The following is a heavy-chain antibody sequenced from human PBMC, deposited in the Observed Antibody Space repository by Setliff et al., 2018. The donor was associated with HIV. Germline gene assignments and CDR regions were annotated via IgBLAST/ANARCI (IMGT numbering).Heavy chain of an antibody. J-gene: IGHJ3*02. CDR2: IYTSGST. V-gene: IGHV4-4*07. D-gene: IGHD3-22*01. Sequence: SETLSLTCTVSGVSIENNFWSWFRQPPGKGLEWIGRIYTSGSTNYNPSLKSRITISVDTSKNQFSLKLSSVTAADTAVYYCARDPMIVVVTRNAFDIWGQGTMVTVSS. CDR1: GVSIENNF. CDR3: ARDPMIVVVTRNAFDI.